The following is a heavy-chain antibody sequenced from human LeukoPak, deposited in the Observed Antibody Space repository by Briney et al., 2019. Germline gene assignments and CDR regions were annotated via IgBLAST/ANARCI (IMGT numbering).Heavy chain of an antibody. D-gene: IGHD4-17*01. V-gene: IGHV4-39*07. Sequence: SETLSLTCTVSGVSISSSTSYWGWIRQPPGKWLEWIGNIYYSGSTYHNPSLKSRVTISVDTSKNQFSLKLSSVTAADTAVYYCARGYLVPTVTFPFDYWGQGTLVTVSS. J-gene: IGHJ4*02. CDR1: GVSISSSTSY. CDR3: ARGYLVPTVTFPFDY. CDR2: IYYSGST.